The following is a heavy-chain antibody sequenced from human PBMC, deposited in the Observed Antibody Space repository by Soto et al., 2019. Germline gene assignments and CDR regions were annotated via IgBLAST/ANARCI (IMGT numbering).Heavy chain of an antibody. CDR1: GGSIGSSSYY. J-gene: IGHJ4*02. V-gene: IGHV4-39*01. D-gene: IGHD3-10*01. CDR3: ARLTMVRGVIITADFDY. Sequence: LSLTCTVSGGSIGSSSYYWGWIRQPPGKGLEWIGSIYYSGSTYYNPSLKSRVTISVDTSKNQFSLKLSSVTAADTAVYYCARLTMVRGVIITADFDYWGQGTLVTVSS. CDR2: IYYSGST.